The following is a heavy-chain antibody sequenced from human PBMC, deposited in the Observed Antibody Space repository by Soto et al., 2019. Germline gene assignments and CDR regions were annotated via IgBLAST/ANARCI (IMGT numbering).Heavy chain of an antibody. V-gene: IGHV1-2*04. J-gene: IGHJ6*02. CDR3: ARSMLYGSGSHGSYYYGMDV. CDR1: GYTFTGYY. Sequence: ASVKVSCKASGYTFTGYYMHWVRQAPGQGLEWMGWINPDSGGTNYAQKFQGWVTMTRDTSISTAYMELSRLRSDDTAVYYCARSMLYGSGSHGSYYYGMDVWGQGTTVTVS. CDR2: INPDSGGT. D-gene: IGHD2-8*01.